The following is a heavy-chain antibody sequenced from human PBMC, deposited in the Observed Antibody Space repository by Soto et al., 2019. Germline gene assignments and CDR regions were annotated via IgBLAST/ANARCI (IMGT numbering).Heavy chain of an antibody. CDR1: GGSISSGDYY. CDR2: IYYSGST. D-gene: IGHD3-3*01. V-gene: IGHV4-30-4*01. Sequence: SETLSLTCAVSGGSISSGDYYWSWIRQPPGKGLEWIGYIYYSGSTYYNPSLKSRVTISVDTSKNQFSLKLSSVTAADTAVYYCARDKRITIFGVVIEGDPTDYYGMDVWGQGTTVTVSS. J-gene: IGHJ6*02. CDR3: ARDKRITIFGVVIEGDPTDYYGMDV.